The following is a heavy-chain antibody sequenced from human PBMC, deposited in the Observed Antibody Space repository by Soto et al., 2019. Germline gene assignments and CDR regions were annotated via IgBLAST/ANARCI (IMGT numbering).Heavy chain of an antibody. D-gene: IGHD4-17*01. CDR2: INANNGHT. V-gene: IGHV1-3*01. CDR1: GYTFTSYA. J-gene: IGHJ4*02. Sequence: GASVKVSCKASGYTFTSYAMHWVRQAPGQRLEWMGWINANNGHTNYAQKFQGRVTMTRNTSISTAYMELSSLRSEDTAVYYCARTLYGDNVDYWGQGTLVTVSS. CDR3: ARTLYGDNVDY.